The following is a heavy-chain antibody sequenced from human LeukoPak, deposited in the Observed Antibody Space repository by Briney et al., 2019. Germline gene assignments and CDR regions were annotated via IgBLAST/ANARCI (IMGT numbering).Heavy chain of an antibody. CDR1: GYTFTSYG. D-gene: IGHD3-3*01. Sequence: ASVKVSCKASGYTFTSYGISWVRQAPGQGLEWMGWISAYNGNTNYAQKIQGRVTMTTDTSTSTAYMELRSLRSDDTAVYYCARGRDYDFWSARNHGAFDIWGQGTMVTVSS. J-gene: IGHJ3*02. CDR2: ISAYNGNT. V-gene: IGHV1-18*01. CDR3: ARGRDYDFWSARNHGAFDI.